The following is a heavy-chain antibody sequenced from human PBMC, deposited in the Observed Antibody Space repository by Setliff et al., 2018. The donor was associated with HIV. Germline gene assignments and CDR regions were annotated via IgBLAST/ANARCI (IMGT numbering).Heavy chain of an antibody. V-gene: IGHV1-69*13. Sequence: GASVKVSCKASGDTYRNYAVNWVRQAPGQGLEWMGAISRFFNTTTYAHNFQGRVTITADESTSTGYMELRSLRSDDTAVYFCATARRDYYDRGRRSHYYIDVWGKGTTVTVSS. J-gene: IGHJ6*03. D-gene: IGHD3-22*01. CDR3: ATARRDYYDRGRRSHYYIDV. CDR1: GDTYRNYA. CDR2: ISRFFNTT.